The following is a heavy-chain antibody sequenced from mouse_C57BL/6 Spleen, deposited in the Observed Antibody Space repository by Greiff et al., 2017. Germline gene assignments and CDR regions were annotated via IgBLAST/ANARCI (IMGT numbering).Heavy chain of an antibody. J-gene: IGHJ2*01. D-gene: IGHD1-2*01. CDR2: IDPSDSYT. CDR1: GYTFTSYW. CDR3: ASTACY. V-gene: IGHV1-59*01. Sequence: VQLQQPGAELVRPGTSVKLSCKASGYTFTSYWMHWVKQRPGQGLEWIGVIDPSDSYTNYNQKFKGKATLTVDTSSSTAYMQLSSLTSEDSAVYYCASTACYWGQGTTLTVSS.